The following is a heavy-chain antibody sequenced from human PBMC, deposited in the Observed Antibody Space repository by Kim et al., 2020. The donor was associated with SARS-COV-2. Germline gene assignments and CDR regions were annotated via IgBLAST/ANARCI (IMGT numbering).Heavy chain of an antibody. V-gene: IGHV4-39*01. CDR3: AVVPAAIYFDY. D-gene: IGHD2-2*01. J-gene: IGHJ4*02. Sequence: SETLSLTCTVSGGSISSSSYYWGWIRQPPGKGLEWIGSIYYSGSTYYNPSLKSRVTISVDTSKNQFSLKLSSVTAADTAVYYCAVVPAAIYFDYWGQGTLVTVSS. CDR1: GGSISSSSYY. CDR2: IYYSGST.